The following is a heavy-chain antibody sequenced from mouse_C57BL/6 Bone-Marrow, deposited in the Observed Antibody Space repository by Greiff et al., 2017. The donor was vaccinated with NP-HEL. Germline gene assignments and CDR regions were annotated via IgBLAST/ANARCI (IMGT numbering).Heavy chain of an antibody. CDR1: GYTFTDYE. CDR3: TRRLRHGFAY. J-gene: IGHJ3*01. Sequence: VQGVESGAELVRPGASVTLSCKASGYTFTDYEMHWVKQTPVHGLEWIGAIDPETGGTAYNQKFKGKAILTADKSSSTAYMELRSLTSEDSAVYYCTRRLRHGFAYWGQGTLVTVSA. V-gene: IGHV1-15*01. CDR2: IDPETGGT. D-gene: IGHD2-4*01.